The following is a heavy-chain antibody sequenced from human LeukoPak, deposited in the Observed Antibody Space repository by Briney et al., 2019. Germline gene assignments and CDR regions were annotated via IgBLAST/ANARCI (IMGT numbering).Heavy chain of an antibody. J-gene: IGHJ4*02. CDR2: FDPEDGET. Sequence: ASVKVSCKVSGYTLTELSMHWVRQPPGRGLEWMGGFDPEDGETIYAQKFQGRVTMTEDTSTDTDYMELSSLRSEDTAEYYCAIGGPVAAAGSLYFDYWGQGTLVTVSS. CDR3: AIGGPVAAAGSLYFDY. CDR1: GYTLTELS. V-gene: IGHV1-24*01. D-gene: IGHD6-13*01.